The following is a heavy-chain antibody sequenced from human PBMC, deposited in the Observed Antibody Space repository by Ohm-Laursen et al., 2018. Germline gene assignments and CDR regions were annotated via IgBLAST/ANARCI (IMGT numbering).Heavy chain of an antibody. J-gene: IGHJ4*02. CDR1: GGSISSYY. CDR3: ARRAWHSSGFRNWYYFDY. Sequence: SETLSLTCTVSGGSISSYYWSWIRQPPGKGLEWIGYIYYSGSTNYNPSLKSRVTISVDTSKNQFSLKLSSVTAADTAVYYCARRAWHSSGFRNWYYFDYWGQGTLVTVSS. D-gene: IGHD6-19*01. CDR2: IYYSGST. V-gene: IGHV4-59*08.